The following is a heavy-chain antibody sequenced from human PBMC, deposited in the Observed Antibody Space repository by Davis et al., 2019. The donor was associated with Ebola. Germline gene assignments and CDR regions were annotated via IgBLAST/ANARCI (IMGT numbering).Heavy chain of an antibody. J-gene: IGHJ4*02. CDR2: FSGSDGGT. D-gene: IGHD1-14*01. CDR1: GFTFSSYA. Sequence: GESLKISCAASGFTFSSYAISWVREAPGKGLEWVSTFSGSDGGTNYADSVRGRFTISRDNSKRTVSLQMHNLEVDDTAIYYCTKAGMGNLPYFDYWGQGSLVTVSS. CDR3: TKAGMGNLPYFDY. V-gene: IGHV3-23*01.